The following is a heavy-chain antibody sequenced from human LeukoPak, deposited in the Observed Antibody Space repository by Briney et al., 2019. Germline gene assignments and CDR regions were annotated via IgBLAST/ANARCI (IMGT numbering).Heavy chain of an antibody. Sequence: ASVKVSCKASGGTFSSYAISRVRQAPGQGLEWMGGIIPIFGTANYAQKFQGRVTITTDESTSTAYMELSSLRSEDTAVYYCARGSGLSGYYYYYMDVWGKGTTVTVSS. V-gene: IGHV1-69*05. CDR3: ARGSGLSGYYYYYMDV. D-gene: IGHD3-10*01. J-gene: IGHJ6*03. CDR2: IIPIFGTA. CDR1: GGTFSSYA.